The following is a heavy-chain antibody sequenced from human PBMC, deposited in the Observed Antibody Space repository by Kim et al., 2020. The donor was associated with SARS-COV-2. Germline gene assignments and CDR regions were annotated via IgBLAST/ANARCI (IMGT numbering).Heavy chain of an antibody. V-gene: IGHV1-3*01. CDR2: INAGNGNT. D-gene: IGHD6-19*01. CDR3: ARDRRSSGWRSGPYYYYGMDV. J-gene: IGHJ6*02. CDR1: GYTFTSYA. Sequence: ASVKVSCKASGYTFTSYAMHWVRQAPGQRLEWMGWINAGNGNTKYSQKFQGRVTITRDTSASTAYMELSSLRSEDTAVYYCARDRRSSGWRSGPYYYYGMDVWGQGTTVTVSS.